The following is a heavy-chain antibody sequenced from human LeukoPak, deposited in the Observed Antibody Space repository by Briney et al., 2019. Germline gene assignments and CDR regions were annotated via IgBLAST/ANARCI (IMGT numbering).Heavy chain of an antibody. D-gene: IGHD3-22*01. Sequence: GGSLRLSCAASGFTVSSNYMSWVRQAPGKGPEWVSVIYSGGSTYYADSVKGRFTISRDNSKNTLYLQMNSLRAEDTAVYYCARGRGGYYLHFDYWGQGTLVTVSS. CDR1: GFTVSSNY. CDR3: ARGRGGYYLHFDY. J-gene: IGHJ4*02. V-gene: IGHV3-66*01. CDR2: IYSGGST.